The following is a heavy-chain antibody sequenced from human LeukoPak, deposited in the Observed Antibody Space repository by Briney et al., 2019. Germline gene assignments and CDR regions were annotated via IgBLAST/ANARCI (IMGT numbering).Heavy chain of an antibody. Sequence: GGSLRLSCAGSGFTFSDYGVSWVRQAPGKGLEWVSTIAGSGGNTNYADSVKGRFTISRDNSKSTLSLTMSSLRADDTAVYYCVKGRLFGAEIFDFWGQGTLVTVSS. D-gene: IGHD3-10*01. J-gene: IGHJ4*02. CDR1: GFTFSDYG. CDR2: IAGSGGNT. CDR3: VKGRLFGAEIFDF. V-gene: IGHV3-23*01.